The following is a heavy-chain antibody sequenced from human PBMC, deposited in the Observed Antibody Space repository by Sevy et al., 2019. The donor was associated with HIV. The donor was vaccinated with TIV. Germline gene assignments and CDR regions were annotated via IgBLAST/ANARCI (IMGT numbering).Heavy chain of an antibody. V-gene: IGHV1-2*02. CDR1: GYTFTGYY. J-gene: IGHJ2*01. CDR3: ARVGGCSSTSCYWYFDL. Sequence: ASVKVSCKASGYTFTGYYMHWVRQAPGQGLEWMGWINPNSGGTNYAQKFQGRVTMTRDTSINTAYMELSRLRSDDTAVYYCARVGGCSSTSCYWYFDLWGRGTLVTVSS. D-gene: IGHD2-2*01. CDR2: INPNSGGT.